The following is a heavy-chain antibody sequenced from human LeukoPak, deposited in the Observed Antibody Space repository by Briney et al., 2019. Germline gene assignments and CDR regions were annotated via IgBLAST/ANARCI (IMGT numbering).Heavy chain of an antibody. CDR1: GGSISSSSYY. V-gene: IGHV4-39*01. Sequence: PSETLSLTCTVSGGSISSSSYYWGWIRQPPGKGLEWIGSIYDSGSTYYNPSLKSRVTISVDTSKNQFSLKLSSVTAADTAVYYCARQGYSYGCLLDYWGQGTLVTVSS. CDR2: IYDSGST. D-gene: IGHD5-18*01. CDR3: ARQGYSYGCLLDY. J-gene: IGHJ4*02.